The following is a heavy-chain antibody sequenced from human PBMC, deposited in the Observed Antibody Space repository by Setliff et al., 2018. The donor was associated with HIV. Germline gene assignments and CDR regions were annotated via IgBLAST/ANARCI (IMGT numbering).Heavy chain of an antibody. D-gene: IGHD3-10*01. CDR1: GYTLTKLS. CDR2: FDPEKGET. V-gene: IGHV1-24*01. CDR3: WFGEPVGPFDI. Sequence: ASVKVSCKVSGYTLTKLSIHWVRQAPGKGLEWMGGFDPEKGETVYAQKLQGRITMTDDTSTDTAYMELSSLRSEDTAVYFCWFGEPVGPFDIWGQGTRSPS. J-gene: IGHJ3*02.